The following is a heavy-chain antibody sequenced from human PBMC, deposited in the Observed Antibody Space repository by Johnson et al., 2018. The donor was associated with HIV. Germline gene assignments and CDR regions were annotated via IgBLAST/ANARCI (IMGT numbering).Heavy chain of an antibody. CDR1: GFTVSTYH. CDR2: IYDGGRT. V-gene: IGHV3-53*01. D-gene: IGHD3-10*01. J-gene: IGHJ3*02. CDR3: ARGTIIMFRGFIGFDI. Sequence: VQLVESGGGLIQPGESLRLSCAASGFTVSTYHMSWVRQAPGKGLEWVSVIYDGGRTYYGDSVKGRFTISGDTSKNTLHLEMNSLRAEDTAMYYCARGTIIMFRGFIGFDIWGQGTMVTVSS.